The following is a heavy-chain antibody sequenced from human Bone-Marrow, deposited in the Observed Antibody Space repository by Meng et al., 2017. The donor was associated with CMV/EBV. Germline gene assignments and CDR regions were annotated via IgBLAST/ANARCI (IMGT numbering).Heavy chain of an antibody. V-gene: IGHV3-20*01. CDR1: GFTFNDYG. Sequence: GESLKISCADSGFTFNDYGMSWVRQAPGKGLEWVSGINWNGRTTSYADSVKGRFTISRDNAKNSLYLQMNSLRAEDTALYHCARVGYCSSASCYFGAFDFWGPGTMVTVS. CDR3: ARVGYCSSASCYFGAFDF. D-gene: IGHD2-2*01. CDR2: INWNGRTT. J-gene: IGHJ3*01.